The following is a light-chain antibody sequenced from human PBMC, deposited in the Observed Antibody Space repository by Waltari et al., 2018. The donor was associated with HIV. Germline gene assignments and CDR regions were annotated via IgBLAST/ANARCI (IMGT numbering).Light chain of an antibody. V-gene: IGLV3-10*01. CDR1: ALPYRY. Sequence: SHELTQPPSVSVSPGQAARITCSGDALPYRYVYWYQQKSGQAPVLVIHEGSRRPSGIPERNSGSTTGTMATLTISGAQVEDEADYYCFSTNSGGNQGLFGGGTKLIVL. J-gene: IGLJ2*01. CDR3: FSTNSGGNQGL. CDR2: EGS.